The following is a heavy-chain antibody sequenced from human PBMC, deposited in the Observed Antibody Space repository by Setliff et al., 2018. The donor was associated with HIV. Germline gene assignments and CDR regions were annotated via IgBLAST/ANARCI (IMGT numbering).Heavy chain of an antibody. D-gene: IGHD6-13*01. CDR2: INAVNDNT. Sequence: GASVKVSCKASGYTLTNYAMHWVRQAPGQRLEWMGWINAVNDNTKYSQKFQGRVTMTRDTSTNTVYMELNSLRSEDTAVYYCARDRSSRNWFDPWGQGTLVTVSS. J-gene: IGHJ5*02. V-gene: IGHV1-3*01. CDR1: GYTLTNYA. CDR3: ARDRSSRNWFDP.